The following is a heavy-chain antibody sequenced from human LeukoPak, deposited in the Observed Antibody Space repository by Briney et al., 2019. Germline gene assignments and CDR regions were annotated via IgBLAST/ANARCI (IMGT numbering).Heavy chain of an antibody. V-gene: IGHV1-2*02. Sequence: GASVKVSCKASGYTFTGYYMHWVRQAPGQGLEWMGWINPNSGGTNYAQKFQGRVTMTRDTSISTAYMELSRLRSDDTAVYYCAASSIAARDYFDYWGQGTLVTVSS. CDR1: GYTFTGYY. J-gene: IGHJ4*02. CDR3: AASSIAARDYFDY. CDR2: INPNSGGT. D-gene: IGHD6-6*01.